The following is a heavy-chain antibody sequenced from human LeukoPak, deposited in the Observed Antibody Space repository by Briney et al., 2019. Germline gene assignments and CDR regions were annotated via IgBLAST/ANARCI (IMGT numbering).Heavy chain of an antibody. V-gene: IGHV4-59*08. CDR1: GGSISSYY. D-gene: IGHD7-27*01. CDR2: IYYSGST. CDR3: ARHLGRDRSAAFDI. J-gene: IGHJ3*02. Sequence: PSETLSLTCTVSGGSISSYYWSWIRQPPGKGLEWIGYIYYSGSTNYNPSLKSRVTISVDTSKNQFSLKLSSVTAADTAVYYCARHLGRDRSAAFDIWGQGTMVTVSS.